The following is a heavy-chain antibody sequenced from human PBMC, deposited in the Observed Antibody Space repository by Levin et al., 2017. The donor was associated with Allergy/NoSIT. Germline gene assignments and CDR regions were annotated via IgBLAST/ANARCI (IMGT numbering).Heavy chain of an antibody. CDR2: ISYDGSNK. Sequence: GESLKISCAASGFTFSSYGMHWVRQAPGKGLEWVAVISYDGSNKYYADSVKGRFTISRDNSKNTLYLQMNSLRAEDTAVYYCAKDRAYCGGDCYPDYWGQGTLVTVSS. J-gene: IGHJ4*02. D-gene: IGHD2-21*02. CDR3: AKDRAYCGGDCYPDY. V-gene: IGHV3-30*18. CDR1: GFTFSSYG.